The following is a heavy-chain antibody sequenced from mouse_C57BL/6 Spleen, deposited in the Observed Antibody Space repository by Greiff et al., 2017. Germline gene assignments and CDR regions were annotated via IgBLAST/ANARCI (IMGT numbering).Heavy chain of an antibody. D-gene: IGHD1-1*01. CDR3: AIITTVEDYFDY. CDR2: ISPGDGDT. Sequence: QVQLQQSGPELVKPGASVKISCKASGYAFSSSWLNWVKQRPGKGLEWIGRISPGDGDTNYNGKFKGKATLTADKSSSTAYMQLSSLTSEDSAVYVCAIITTVEDYFDYWGQGTTLTVSS. CDR1: GYAFSSSW. J-gene: IGHJ2*01. V-gene: IGHV1-82*01.